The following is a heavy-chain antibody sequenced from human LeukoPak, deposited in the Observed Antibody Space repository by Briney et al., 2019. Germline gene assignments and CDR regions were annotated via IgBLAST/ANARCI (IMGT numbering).Heavy chain of an antibody. V-gene: IGHV1-46*01. CDR3: AXDXSXXWXQLTGWXFDP. J-gene: IGHJ5*02. D-gene: IGHD1-26*01. CDR2: INPSGDFR. Sequence: AXVKVXXXASGYTFGTHWMHWVRQAPGQGLEWMAIINPSGDFRSYAQKFQGRLTVTRDMYTRKVYMEVSEHRHEDTAVYYCAXDXSXXWXQLTGWXFDPWGQGXLVIVSS. CDR1: GYTFGTHW.